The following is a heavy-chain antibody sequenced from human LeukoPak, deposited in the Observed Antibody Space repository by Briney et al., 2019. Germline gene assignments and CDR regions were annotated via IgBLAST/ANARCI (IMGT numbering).Heavy chain of an antibody. J-gene: IGHJ4*02. CDR2: ISGSGGST. CDR3: AKIKKARGPEGYFDY. Sequence: PGGSLRLSCAASGFTFSSYAMSWVRQAPGKGLEWVSAISGSGGSTYYADSVRGRFTISRDNSKNTLYLQMNSLRAEDTAVYYCAKIKKARGPEGYFDYWGQGTLVTVSS. V-gene: IGHV3-23*01. CDR1: GFTFSSYA.